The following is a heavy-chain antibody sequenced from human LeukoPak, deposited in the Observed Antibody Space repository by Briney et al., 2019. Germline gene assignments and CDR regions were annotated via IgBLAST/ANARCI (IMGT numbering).Heavy chain of an antibody. CDR3: ARRTEGGYTYDYFYYYYMDV. CDR2: IYYSGST. V-gene: IGHV4-59*01. Sequence: PSETLSLTCTVSGGSISSYYWSWIRQPPGKGLEWIGYIYYSGSTNYNRSLKSRVTISVDTSKNQFSLKLSSVTAADTAVYYCARRTEGGYTYDYFYYYYMDVWGKGTTVTISS. J-gene: IGHJ6*03. CDR1: GGSISSYY. D-gene: IGHD5-18*01.